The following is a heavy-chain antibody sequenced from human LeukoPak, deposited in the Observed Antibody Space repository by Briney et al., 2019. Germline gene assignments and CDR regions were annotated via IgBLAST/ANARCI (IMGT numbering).Heavy chain of an antibody. CDR3: ARGIVVVMGGFDY. V-gene: IGHV3-23*01. D-gene: IGHD3-22*01. CDR1: GFTFSSYA. CDR2: ISGSGGST. J-gene: IGHJ4*02. Sequence: GGSLRLSCVASGFTFSSYAMSGVRQAPGKGREWVSAISGSGGSTYYADSVKGRFTISRDNSKNTLYLQMNSLRAEDTAVYYCARGIVVVMGGFDYWGQGTLVTVSS.